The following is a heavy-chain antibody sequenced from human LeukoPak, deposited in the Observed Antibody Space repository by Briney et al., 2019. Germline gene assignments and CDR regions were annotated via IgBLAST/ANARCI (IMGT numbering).Heavy chain of an antibody. Sequence: GSLRLSCAASGFTFSRYWMHWVCQVPGKGLVWVSRINSDGSTTTYADSVTGRFTVSRDNAKNTQYLQMNSLRVEDMAVYYCARVSTGAWYFDLWGRGTLVTVSS. D-gene: IGHD7-27*01. CDR3: ARVSTGAWYFDL. CDR2: INSDGSTT. CDR1: GFTFSRYW. V-gene: IGHV3-74*01. J-gene: IGHJ2*01.